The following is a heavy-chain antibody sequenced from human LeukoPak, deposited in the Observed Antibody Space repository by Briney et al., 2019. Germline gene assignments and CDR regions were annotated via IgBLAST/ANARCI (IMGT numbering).Heavy chain of an antibody. D-gene: IGHD3-10*01. CDR3: AKPSPTLSYGQSHFDY. V-gene: IGHV3-30*02. CDR1: GFTFRSYG. J-gene: IGHJ4*02. Sequence: GGSLILSCAASGFTFRSYGMHWVRQAPGRGLEWVAFIRYDGSTEDYADSVKGRFTISRDNSNNTLYLQMNSLSGEDTAVYYCAKPSPTLSYGQSHFDYWGQGTLVTVSS. CDR2: IRYDGSTE.